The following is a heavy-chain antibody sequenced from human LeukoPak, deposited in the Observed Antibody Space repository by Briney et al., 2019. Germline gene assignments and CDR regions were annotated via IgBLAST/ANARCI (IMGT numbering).Heavy chain of an antibody. D-gene: IGHD2-2*01. CDR2: IYYSGST. V-gene: IGHV4-59*01. J-gene: IGHJ6*03. CDR3: ARDRQDIVVVPAAPYYYYYMDV. Sequence: SETLSLTCTVSGGSISSYYWSWIRQPPGKGLEWIGYIYYSGSTNYNPSLKSRVTISVDTSNNQFSLKLSSVTAADTAVYYCARDRQDIVVVPAAPYYYYYMDVWGKGTTVTVSS. CDR1: GGSISSYY.